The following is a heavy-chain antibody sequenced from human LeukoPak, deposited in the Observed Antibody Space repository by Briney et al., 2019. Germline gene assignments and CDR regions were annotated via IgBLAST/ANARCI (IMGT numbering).Heavy chain of an antibody. Sequence: GGSLRLSCAASGFTFSDYYMSWIGQAPGKGLEWVSYISSSGSTIYYADSVKGRFTISRDNAKNSLYLQMNSLRAEDTAVYYCARAYYDSSGYYIPFDYWGQGTLVTVSS. V-gene: IGHV3-11*01. CDR1: GFTFSDYY. CDR2: ISSSGSTI. D-gene: IGHD3-22*01. J-gene: IGHJ4*02. CDR3: ARAYYDSSGYYIPFDY.